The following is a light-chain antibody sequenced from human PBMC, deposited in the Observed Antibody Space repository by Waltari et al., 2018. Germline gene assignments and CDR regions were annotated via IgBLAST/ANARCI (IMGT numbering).Light chain of an antibody. V-gene: IGKV1-39*01. J-gene: IGKJ5*01. CDR3: QQSYSSSIT. Sequence: DIQMTQSPSSLSASVADRVTITCRAIQSISSFLNWYQQKPGKAPKVLISSASTLQSGVPARFSGSGSGTDFTLTISSLQPEDFATYYCQQSYSSSITFGQGTRLDIK. CDR1: QSISSF. CDR2: SAS.